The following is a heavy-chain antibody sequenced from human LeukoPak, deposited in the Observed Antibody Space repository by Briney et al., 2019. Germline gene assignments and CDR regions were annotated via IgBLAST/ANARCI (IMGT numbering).Heavy chain of an antibody. Sequence: SETLSLTCTVSGYSISNGYFWGWIRQPPGKGLECIGTIYHSGSIYYNPSLKGRVTISVDTSKNQFSLKLYSLTAADTAVYYCARAIRTGLGIGSFDGWGQGTLVTVSS. CDR2: IYHSGSI. J-gene: IGHJ5*02. V-gene: IGHV4-38-2*02. D-gene: IGHD7-27*01. CDR3: ARAIRTGLGIGSFDG. CDR1: GYSISNGYF.